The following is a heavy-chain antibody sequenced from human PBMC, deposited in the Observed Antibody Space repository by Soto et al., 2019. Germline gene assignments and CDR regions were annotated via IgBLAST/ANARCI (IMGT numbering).Heavy chain of an antibody. CDR3: ARGGDCSGGSCYSATWFNPWFDP. CDR2: IYYSGST. D-gene: IGHD2-15*01. V-gene: IGHV4-30-4*02. CDR1: GGSISSGDYY. J-gene: IGHJ5*02. Sequence: SETLSLTCTVSGGSISSGDYYWSWIRQPPGKGLEWIGYIYYSGSTYYNPSLKSRVTISVDTSKKQFSLKLSSVTAADTAVYYCARGGDCSGGSCYSATWFNPWFDPWGQGTLVTVSS.